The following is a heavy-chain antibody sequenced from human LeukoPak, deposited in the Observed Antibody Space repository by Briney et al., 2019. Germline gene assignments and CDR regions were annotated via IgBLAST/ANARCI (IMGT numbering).Heavy chain of an antibody. CDR1: GFTFSRYW. J-gene: IGHJ6*03. CDR2: IKQDGSEK. Sequence: GGSLRLSCAASGFTFSRYWMTWVRQAPGKGLEWVANIKQDGSEKYYVDSVRGGFTISRDNAKNSLYLQMNSLRAEDKAVYYCAREKEGYCSRPSCYLDYYYYYMDVWGKGTTVTISS. D-gene: IGHD2-2*01. V-gene: IGHV3-7*01. CDR3: AREKEGYCSRPSCYLDYYYYYMDV.